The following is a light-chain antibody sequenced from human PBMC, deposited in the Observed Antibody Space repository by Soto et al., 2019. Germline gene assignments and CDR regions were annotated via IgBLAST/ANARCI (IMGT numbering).Light chain of an antibody. CDR3: QLYSRLPRQIT. CDR1: QSVGSSS. V-gene: IGKV3-20*01. J-gene: IGKJ5*01. CDR2: DIS. Sequence: VLTQSPDTLSLSPGERATLSCRASQSVGSSSLGWYQQKPGQAPRLVIFDISNRATGILDSFSGSGSGTYCTLTITRLEPEDFAVYYCQLYSRLPRQITFGQGTRLEIK.